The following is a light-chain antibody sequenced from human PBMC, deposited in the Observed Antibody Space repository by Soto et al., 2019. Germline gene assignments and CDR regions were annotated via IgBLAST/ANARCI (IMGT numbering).Light chain of an antibody. CDR2: GAS. J-gene: IGKJ2*01. CDR3: HQYDDGPYT. CDR1: QSVSSN. Sequence: SVSPGERATLSCRASQSVSSNVAWYQQIPGQTPRLLIYGASTRATGIPVRFSGSGSGTEFTLTISSLQSEDFAVYYCHQYDDGPYTFGQGTKVDIK. V-gene: IGKV3-15*01.